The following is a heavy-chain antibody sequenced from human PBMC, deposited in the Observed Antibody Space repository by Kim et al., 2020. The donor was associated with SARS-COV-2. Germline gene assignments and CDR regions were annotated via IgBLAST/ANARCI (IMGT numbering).Heavy chain of an antibody. D-gene: IGHD3-10*01. CDR2: IIPIFGTA. J-gene: IGHJ4*02. Sequence: SVKVSCKASGGTFSSYAISWVRQAPGQGLEWTGGIIPIFGTANCAQKFQGRVTITADESTSTAYMELSSLRSEDTAVYYCAREFGPQGDYWGQGTLVTVSS. V-gene: IGHV1-69*13. CDR3: AREFGPQGDY. CDR1: GGTFSSYA.